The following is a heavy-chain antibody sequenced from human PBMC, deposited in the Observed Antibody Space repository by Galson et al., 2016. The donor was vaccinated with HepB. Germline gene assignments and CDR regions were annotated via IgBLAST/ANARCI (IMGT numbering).Heavy chain of an antibody. CDR3: ARGLGLRSFGL. D-gene: IGHD3-16*01. Sequence: SVKVSCKASGYTFSSYVMHWVRQAPGQRLEWLGCISAGHENTEYSQKFQGRVTFTRDTSATTAYMELSSLTSEDTAVYFCARGLGLRSFGLWGRGTLVAVST. CDR1: GYTFSSYV. V-gene: IGHV1-3*01. CDR2: ISAGHENT. J-gene: IGHJ2*01.